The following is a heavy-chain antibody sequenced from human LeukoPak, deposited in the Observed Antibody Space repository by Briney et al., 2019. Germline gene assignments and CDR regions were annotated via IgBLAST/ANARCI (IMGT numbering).Heavy chain of an antibody. CDR1: GYTFTGYY. CDR3: ARVQNNWNDVFTG. CDR2: INPNSGGT. D-gene: IGHD1-20*01. Sequence: ASVKVSCTASGYTFTGYYMHWVRQAPGQGLEWMGWINPNSGGTNYAQTFQGRVTMTRDTSISTAYMELSRLRSDDTAVYYCARVQNNWNDVFTGWGQGTLVTVSS. J-gene: IGHJ4*02. V-gene: IGHV1-2*02.